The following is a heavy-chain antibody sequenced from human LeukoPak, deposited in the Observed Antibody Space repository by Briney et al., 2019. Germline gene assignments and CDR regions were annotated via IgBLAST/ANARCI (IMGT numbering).Heavy chain of an antibody. Sequence: GGSLRLSCAASEFTFSSYAMTWVRQAPGKGLEWVSTISGSGGSTYYADSVKGRFTISRDNFKHTLYLQMNSLRAEDTAVYYCAKDRRTFGGVIVREYYLDYWGQGTLVTVSS. CDR1: EFTFSSYA. J-gene: IGHJ4*02. D-gene: IGHD3-16*02. V-gene: IGHV3-23*01. CDR2: ISGSGGST. CDR3: AKDRRTFGGVIVREYYLDY.